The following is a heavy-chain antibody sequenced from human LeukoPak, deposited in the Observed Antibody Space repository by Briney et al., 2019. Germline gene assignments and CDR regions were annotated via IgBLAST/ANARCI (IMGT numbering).Heavy chain of an antibody. D-gene: IGHD6-6*01. J-gene: IGHJ4*02. V-gene: IGHV4-59*01. CDR3: ARDPSSSSEPYYFDY. Sequence: TWETLSLTCTVSGGSISSYYWSWIRQPPGKGLEWIGYIYYSGSTNYNPSLKSRVTISVDTSKNQFSLKLNSVTAADTAVYYCARDPSSSSEPYYFDYWGQGTLVTVSS. CDR1: GGSISSYY. CDR2: IYYSGST.